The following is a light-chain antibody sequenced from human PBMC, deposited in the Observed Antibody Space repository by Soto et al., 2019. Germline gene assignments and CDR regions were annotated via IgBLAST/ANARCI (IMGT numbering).Light chain of an antibody. CDR1: SSNIGSNY. CDR2: SNN. CDR3: AAWDDSLVGI. V-gene: IGLV1-47*02. Sequence: QSVLTQPPSVSGTPGQTLTISCSGSSSNIGSNYVYWYRQFPGTAPKLLIYSNNQRPSGVPDRFSGSKSGTSASLAISGLRSEDEADYYCAAWDDSLVGIFGGGTKLTVL. J-gene: IGLJ2*01.